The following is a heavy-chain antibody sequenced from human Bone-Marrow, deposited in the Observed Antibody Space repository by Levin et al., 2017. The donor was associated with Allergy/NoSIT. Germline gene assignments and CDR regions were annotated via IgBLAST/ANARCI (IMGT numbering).Heavy chain of an antibody. Sequence: GGSLRLSCAASGFTFSNAWMNWVRQAPGKGLEWVGRIKSKTDGGTTDYAAPVKGRFTISRDDSKNTLYLQMNSLKTEDTAVYYCTTGLLRYFDWRQLPGKGRNYDDGMDVWGQGTTVTVSS. V-gene: IGHV3-15*07. J-gene: IGHJ6*02. CDR2: IKSKTDGGTT. CDR1: GFTFSNAW. CDR3: TTGLLRYFDWRQLPGKGRNYDDGMDV. D-gene: IGHD3-9*01.